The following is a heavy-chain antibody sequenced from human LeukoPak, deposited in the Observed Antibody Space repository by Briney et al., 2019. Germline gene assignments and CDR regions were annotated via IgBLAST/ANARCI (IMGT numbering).Heavy chain of an antibody. CDR3: ARDRHDYTHYFDY. CDR2: IRTDGSEK. J-gene: IGHJ4*02. D-gene: IGHD4-11*01. V-gene: IGHV3-7*01. CDR1: GFTFSNYW. Sequence: GGSLRLSCEASGFTFSNYWMSWVRQAPGKGLEWVANIRTDGSEKYYVDSVKGRFTISRDNAKNSLYLQMNSLRAEDTAVYYCARDRHDYTHYFDYWGQGTLVTVSS.